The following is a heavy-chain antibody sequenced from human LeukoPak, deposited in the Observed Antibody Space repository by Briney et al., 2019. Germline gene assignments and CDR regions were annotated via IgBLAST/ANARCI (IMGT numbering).Heavy chain of an antibody. CDR1: GFTFSSYA. CDR2: TSGNGGKT. V-gene: IGHV3-23*01. Sequence: GGSLRLSRVASGFTFSSYAMGWVRQAPGKGLEWVSSTSGNGGKTFYADSVRGRFTISRDDSKYTVYLQMNSLRVEDTAVYYCGRDRRYSFGSWGQGTLVTVSS. D-gene: IGHD1-14*01. CDR3: GRDRRYSFGS. J-gene: IGHJ4*02.